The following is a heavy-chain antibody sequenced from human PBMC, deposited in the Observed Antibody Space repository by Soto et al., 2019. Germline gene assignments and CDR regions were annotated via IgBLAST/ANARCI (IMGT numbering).Heavy chain of an antibody. CDR1: GFTFSSYG. V-gene: IGHV3-30*18. D-gene: IGHD5-18*01. J-gene: IGHJ6*02. CDR3: AKYEVRVVHLWLPEHYYYGMDV. CDR2: ISYDGSNK. Sequence: GGSLRLSCAASGFTFSSYGMHWVRQAPGKGLEWVAVISYDGSNKYYADSVKGRFTISRDNSKNTLYLQMNSLRAEDTAVYYCAKYEVRVVHLWLPEHYYYGMDVCGQGSTVTVSS.